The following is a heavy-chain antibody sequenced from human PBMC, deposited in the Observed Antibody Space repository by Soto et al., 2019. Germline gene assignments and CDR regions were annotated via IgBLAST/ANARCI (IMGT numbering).Heavy chain of an antibody. CDR1: GFTFSSYG. CDR2: IWYDGSNK. J-gene: IGHJ4*02. CDR3: AREGFAGPADW. V-gene: IGHV3-33*01. D-gene: IGHD3-9*01. Sequence: QVQLVESGGGVVQPGRSLRLSCAASGFTFSSYGMHWVRQAPGKGLAWVAVIWYDGSNKYYADSVKGRFTISRDNSKNTLYLQMNSLRAEDTAVYYCAREGFAGPADWWGQGTLVTVSS.